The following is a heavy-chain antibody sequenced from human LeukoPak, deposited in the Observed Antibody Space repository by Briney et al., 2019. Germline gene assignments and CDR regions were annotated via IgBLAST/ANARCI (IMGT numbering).Heavy chain of an antibody. CDR2: ISWNSGSI. J-gene: IGHJ4*02. CDR1: GFTFDDYA. Sequence: GGSLRLSCAASGFTFDDYAMHWVRQAPGKGLEWVSGISWNSGSIGYADSVKGRFTISRDNAENSLYLQMNSLRAEDTALYYCAKDIRYSSSWPDYWGQGTLVTVSS. V-gene: IGHV3-9*01. D-gene: IGHD6-13*01. CDR3: AKDIRYSSSWPDY.